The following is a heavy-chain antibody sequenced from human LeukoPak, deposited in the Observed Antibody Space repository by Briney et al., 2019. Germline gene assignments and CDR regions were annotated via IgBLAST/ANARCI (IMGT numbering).Heavy chain of an antibody. CDR1: GGSISSSSYY. CDR3: ARSGNYGDYESWFDP. Sequence: SETLSLTCTVSGGSISSSSYYWGWIRQPPVKGLEWIGSIYYSGSTYYNPSLKRRVTITVDTSKNQFPLKLSSVTGAHTAVYHCARSGNYGDYESWFDPWGQGTLVTVPS. J-gene: IGHJ5*02. V-gene: IGHV4-39*01. CDR2: IYYSGST. D-gene: IGHD4-17*01.